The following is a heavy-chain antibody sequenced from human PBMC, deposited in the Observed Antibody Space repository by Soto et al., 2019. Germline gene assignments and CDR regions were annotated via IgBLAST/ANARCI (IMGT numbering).Heavy chain of an antibody. CDR2: VFYSGNT. CDR3: ASRDYNDAFDI. J-gene: IGHJ3*02. Sequence: QVQLQESGPGLVKPSETLSLTCTVSGVSISTYYWTWIRQPPGKGLEWIGQVFYSGNTNYNPSLKSRVTISVDASRNQFSLRLSSETAADTAMYYCASRDYNDAFDIWGQGTLVTVSS. D-gene: IGHD4-4*01. CDR1: GVSISTYY. V-gene: IGHV4-59*01.